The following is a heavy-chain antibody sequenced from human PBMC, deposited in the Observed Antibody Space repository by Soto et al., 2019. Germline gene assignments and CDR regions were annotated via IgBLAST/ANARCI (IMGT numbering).Heavy chain of an antibody. V-gene: IGHV4-34*01. D-gene: IGHD3-10*01. Sequence: QVQLQQWGAGLLKPSETMSLTCAVSGGSFSGYFWSWIRQPPGKGLEWIGEINHSGSTYYNPSLGSRVPVFVDTSRSQFSLKLRSVTAADTAVYFCTRGRGFGHFTPPFDYWGQGTLVTVSS. CDR1: GGSFSGYF. J-gene: IGHJ4*02. CDR3: TRGRGFGHFTPPFDY. CDR2: INHSGST.